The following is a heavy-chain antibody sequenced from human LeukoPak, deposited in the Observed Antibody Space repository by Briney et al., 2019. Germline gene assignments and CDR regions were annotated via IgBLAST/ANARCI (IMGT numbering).Heavy chain of an antibody. CDR2: FDPEDGET. V-gene: IGHV1-24*01. D-gene: IGHD6-19*01. CDR1: GYTLTELS. CDR3: ATVGWHEYNWFDP. J-gene: IGHJ5*02. Sequence: EASVKVSCKVSGYTLTELSMHWVRQAPGKGLEWMGGFDPEDGETIYAQKFQGRVTMTEDTSTDTAYMELSSLRSEDTAVYYCATVGWHEYNWFDPWGQGTLVTVSS.